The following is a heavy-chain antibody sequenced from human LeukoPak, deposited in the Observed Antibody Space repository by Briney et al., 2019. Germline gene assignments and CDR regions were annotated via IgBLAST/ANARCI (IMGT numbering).Heavy chain of an antibody. Sequence: PGGSLRLSCAASGFTVSNNYMSWVRQAPGKGLEWVSLIYDDGTTYYADSVKGRFTISRDNSKDTLYLQMNSLRAEDTAVYYCAKDKDGHFMSWVYGMDVWGQGTTVTVSS. V-gene: IGHV3-53*01. D-gene: IGHD6-13*01. CDR1: GFTVSNNY. J-gene: IGHJ6*02. CDR3: AKDKDGHFMSWVYGMDV. CDR2: IYDDGTT.